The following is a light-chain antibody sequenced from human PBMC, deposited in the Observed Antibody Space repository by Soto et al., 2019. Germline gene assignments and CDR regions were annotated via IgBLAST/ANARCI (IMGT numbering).Light chain of an antibody. J-gene: IGKJ1*01. CDR3: QQYNSYSGT. CDR1: QSVSSN. Sequence: EIVLTQSPATLSLSPGERATLSCRASQSVSSNLAWYQQKPGQAPRLLIYGASTRATGIPARFSGSGSGTDFTLTISSLQPDDFATYYCQQYNSYSGTFGQGTKVDIK. V-gene: IGKV3-15*01. CDR2: GAS.